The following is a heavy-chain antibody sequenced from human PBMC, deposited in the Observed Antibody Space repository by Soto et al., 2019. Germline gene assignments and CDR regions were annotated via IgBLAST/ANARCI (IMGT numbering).Heavy chain of an antibody. V-gene: IGHV4-30-4*08. CDR3: AREARYYYDSCGYYGY. D-gene: IGHD3-22*01. CDR1: GGSISSGDYY. Sequence: SVTLSLSCTVSGGSISSGDYYWSWIRQPPGKGLEWIGDIYYSGSTYYNPSLKSRVTISVDTPKNQFSLKLSSVTAADTGVSYCAREARYYYDSCGYYGYWGQGTLVPVS. CDR2: IYYSGST. J-gene: IGHJ4*02.